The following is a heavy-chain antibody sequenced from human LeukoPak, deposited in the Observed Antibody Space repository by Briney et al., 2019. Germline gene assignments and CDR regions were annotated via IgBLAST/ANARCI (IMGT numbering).Heavy chain of an antibody. CDR3: AKDIGTGGTGWYFDL. CDR1: GFTLDDYV. J-gene: IGHJ2*01. D-gene: IGHD6-13*01. V-gene: IGHV3-9*01. Sequence: GRSLRLSCAASGFTLDDYVMHWVRQAPGKGLEWVSGISWNSVSIGYADSVKGRFTISRDNAKNSLYLQMSSLRAEDTALYYCAKDIGTGGTGWYFDLWGRGTLVTVSS. CDR2: ISWNSVSI.